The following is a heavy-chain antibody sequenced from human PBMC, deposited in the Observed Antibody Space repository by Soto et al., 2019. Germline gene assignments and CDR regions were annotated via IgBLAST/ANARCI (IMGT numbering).Heavy chain of an antibody. CDR2: INHSGST. D-gene: IGHD3-10*01. J-gene: IGHJ6*02. CDR3: ASFRYYYGSGSYFSYYYYYGMDV. Sequence: SETLSLTCAVYGGSFSGYYWSWIRQPPGKGLEWIGEINHSGSTNYNPSLKSRVTISVDTSKNQFSLKLSSVTAADTAVYYCASFRYYYGSGSYFSYYYYYGMDVWGQGTTVTISS. CDR1: GGSFSGYY. V-gene: IGHV4-34*01.